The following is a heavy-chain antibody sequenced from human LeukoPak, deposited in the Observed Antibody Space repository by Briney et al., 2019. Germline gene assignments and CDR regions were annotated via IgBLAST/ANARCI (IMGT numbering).Heavy chain of an antibody. Sequence: SETLSLTCAVSGYSISSGYYWGWIRQPPGEGLEWIGSFYHSGSTYYNPSLKSRVTISLDTSKNHFSLRLSSVTAADTAVYYCARNPSPIRDELLWFGELSGDAFDIWGQGTMVTVSS. J-gene: IGHJ3*02. CDR2: FYHSGST. D-gene: IGHD3-10*01. CDR3: ARNPSPIRDELLWFGELSGDAFDI. V-gene: IGHV4-38-2*01. CDR1: GYSISSGYY.